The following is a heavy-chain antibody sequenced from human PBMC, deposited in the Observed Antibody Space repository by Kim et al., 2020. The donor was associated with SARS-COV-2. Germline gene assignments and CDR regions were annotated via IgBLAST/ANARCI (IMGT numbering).Heavy chain of an antibody. V-gene: IGHV3-23*01. D-gene: IGHD6-19*01. J-gene: IGHJ4*02. Sequence: YYADSVKGRFTISRDNSKNTLYLQMNSLRAEDTAVYYCAKDQEQWLIFDYWGQGTLVTVSS. CDR3: AKDQEQWLIFDY.